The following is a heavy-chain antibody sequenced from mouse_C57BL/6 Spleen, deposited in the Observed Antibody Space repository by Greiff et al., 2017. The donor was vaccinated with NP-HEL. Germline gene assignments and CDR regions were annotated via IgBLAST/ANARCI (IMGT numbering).Heavy chain of an antibody. CDR2: IRSKSSNYAT. CDR1: GFTFNTYA. V-gene: IGHV10-3*01. D-gene: IGHD1-1*01. CDR3: VRETSYYYGSSYNFDY. J-gene: IGHJ2*01. Sequence: EVQLVESGGGLVQPKGSLKLSCAASGFTFNTYAMHWVRQAPGKGLEWVARIRSKSSNYATYYADSVKDRFTISRDDSQSMLYLQMNNLKTEDTAMYYCVRETSYYYGSSYNFDYWGQGTTLTVSS.